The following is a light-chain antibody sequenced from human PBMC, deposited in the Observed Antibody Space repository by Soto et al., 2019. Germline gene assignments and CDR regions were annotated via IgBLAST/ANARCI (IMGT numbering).Light chain of an antibody. CDR2: GAS. CDR1: QSVSSNY. V-gene: IGKV3-20*01. Sequence: EIVLTQSPGTLSLSPGERATLSCRASQSVSSNYLAWYQQKPGQAPRLLIYGASSRATGIPDRFSGSGSGTDFTLTISRLEPEAFAVYYCQQYHNSPPWTFGQGTKVEIK. CDR3: QQYHNSPPWT. J-gene: IGKJ1*01.